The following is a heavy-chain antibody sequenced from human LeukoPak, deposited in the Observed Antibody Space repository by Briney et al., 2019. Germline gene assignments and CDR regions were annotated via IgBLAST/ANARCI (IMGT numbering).Heavy chain of an antibody. CDR1: GGTFSSYA. D-gene: IGHD3-10*01. CDR3: ARGVPGSGERNQFDY. J-gene: IGHJ4*02. CDR2: IIPIFGTA. Sequence: GASVKVSCKASGGTFSSYAISWVRQAPGQGLEWMGGIIPIFGTANYAQKFQGRVTITADESTSTAYMELSSLRSEDTAVYYCARGVPGSGERNQFDYWGQGTLVTVSS. V-gene: IGHV1-69*13.